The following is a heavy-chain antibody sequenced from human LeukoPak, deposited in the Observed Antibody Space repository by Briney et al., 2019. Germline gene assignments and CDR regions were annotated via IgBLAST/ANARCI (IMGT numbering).Heavy chain of an antibody. V-gene: IGHV1-69*06. D-gene: IGHD6-19*01. CDR1: GGTFSSYA. CDR3: ARGRLAELDYYYYMDV. Sequence: ASVKVSCKASGGTFSSYAISWVRQAPGQGLEWMGGIIPIFGTANYAQKFQGRVTITADKSTSTAYMELSSLRSEDTAVYYCARGRLAELDYYYYMDVWGKGTTVTVSS. CDR2: IIPIFGTA. J-gene: IGHJ6*03.